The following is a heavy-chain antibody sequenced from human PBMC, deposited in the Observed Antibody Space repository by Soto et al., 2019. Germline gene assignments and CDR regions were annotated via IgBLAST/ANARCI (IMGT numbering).Heavy chain of an antibody. D-gene: IGHD2-21*02. CDR2: VTAGGHST. Sequence: GGSLRLSCEASGFTFSTYAMSWVRQAPGKGLEWVSVVTAGGHSTYYADSVKGRFSASRDNYKSTSYLQMNSLRAEDTATYYCARSAGLCTSDNCYPHWFDPWGQGTLVTVSS. J-gene: IGHJ5*02. CDR3: ARSAGLCTSDNCYPHWFDP. CDR1: GFTFSTYA. V-gene: IGHV3-23*01.